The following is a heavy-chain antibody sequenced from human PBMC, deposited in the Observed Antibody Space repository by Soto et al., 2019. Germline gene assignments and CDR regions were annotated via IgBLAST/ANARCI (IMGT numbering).Heavy chain of an antibody. CDR2: INPNSGGT. CDR1: GYTFTGYY. CDR3: ATDHWSGDRWYYGIDV. J-gene: IGHJ6*02. D-gene: IGHD3-3*01. Sequence: QVQLVQSGAEVKKPGASVKVSCKTSGYTFTGYYMHWVRQAPGQGLEWMGWINPNSGGTNYAQKFQGRVTMTRDTSIRTAYMELTGLISDDTAVYYCATDHWSGDRWYYGIDVWGQGTTVTVA. V-gene: IGHV1-2*02.